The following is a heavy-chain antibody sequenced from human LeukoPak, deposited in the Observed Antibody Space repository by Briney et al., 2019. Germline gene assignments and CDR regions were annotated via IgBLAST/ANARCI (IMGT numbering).Heavy chain of an antibody. J-gene: IGHJ4*02. CDR1: GFTFSSYS. D-gene: IGHD3-3*01. Sequence: GGSLRLSCAASGFTFSSYSMTWVRQAPGKGLEWVSSISSSSSYIYYADSVKGRFTISRDNAKNSLYLQMNSLRAEDTAVYYCARLPNFWSGFDYWGQGTLVTVSS. CDR3: ARLPNFWSGFDY. V-gene: IGHV3-21*01. CDR2: ISSSSSYI.